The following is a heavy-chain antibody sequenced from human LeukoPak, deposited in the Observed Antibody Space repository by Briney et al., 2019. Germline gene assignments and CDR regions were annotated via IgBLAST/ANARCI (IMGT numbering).Heavy chain of an antibody. V-gene: IGHV4-39*01. CDR1: GGSISSSSYY. Sequence: SETLSLTCTVSGGSISSSSYYWGWIRQPPGKGLEWIGSIYYSGSTYYNPSLKSRVTISVDTSKNQFSLKLSSVTAADTAVYYCARAYVGAMRFDSWGQGTLVTVSS. D-gene: IGHD1-26*01. CDR2: IYYSGST. J-gene: IGHJ4*02. CDR3: ARAYVGAMRFDS.